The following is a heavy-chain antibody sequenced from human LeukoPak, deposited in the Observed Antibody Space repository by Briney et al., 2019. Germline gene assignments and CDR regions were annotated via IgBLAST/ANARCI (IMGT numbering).Heavy chain of an antibody. CDR2: ISYDGSNK. CDR3: ARVMNDYGDFDDAFDI. J-gene: IGHJ3*02. D-gene: IGHD4-17*01. V-gene: IGHV3-33*05. Sequence: IHWVRQAPGQWLEWVAVISYDGSNKYYADSVKGRFTISRDNSKNTVYLQMNSLRAEDTAVYYCARVMNDYGDFDDAFDIWGQGTMVTVSS.